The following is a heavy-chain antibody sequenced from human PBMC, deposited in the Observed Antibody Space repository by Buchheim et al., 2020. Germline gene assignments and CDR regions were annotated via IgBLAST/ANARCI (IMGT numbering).Heavy chain of an antibody. D-gene: IGHD6-19*01. V-gene: IGHV3-23*04. CDR2: INGDAT. J-gene: IGHJ4*02. CDR3: GKESLSRGWYTIEH. Sequence: DVQLVESGGGLVQPEGSLRLPCAASGFSLTTYGMSWVRQAPGKGLEWVSAINGDATYYADSVKGRFTTPIDRSKNTVYLQVNSLRADDTAVYYCGKESLSRGWYTIEHWGQGTL. CDR1: GFSLTTYG.